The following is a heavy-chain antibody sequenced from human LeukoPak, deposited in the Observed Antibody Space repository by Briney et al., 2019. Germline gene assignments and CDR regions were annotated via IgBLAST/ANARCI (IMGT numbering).Heavy chain of an antibody. CDR3: AKGDGQQVVRTPFDY. CDR2: ISIGRGNT. V-gene: IGHV3-23*01. CDR1: GFTFSSYA. Sequence: PGGSLRLSCAGSGFTFSSYAMNWVRQAPGKGLEWVSVISIGRGNTYYADSVKGRFTISRENSDNTLFLQMNSLRAEDTAIYYCAKGDGQQVVRTPFDYWGQGTLVTVSS. D-gene: IGHD6-13*01. J-gene: IGHJ4*02.